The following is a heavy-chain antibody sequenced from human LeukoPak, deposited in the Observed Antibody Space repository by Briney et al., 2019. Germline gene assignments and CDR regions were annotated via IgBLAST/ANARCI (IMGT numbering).Heavy chain of an antibody. D-gene: IGHD1-1*01. CDR2: ISNSGNTI. CDR1: GFTFSSYE. J-gene: IGHJ4*02. CDR3: ARAFSNPTGNDY. V-gene: IGHV3-48*03. Sequence: PGGSLRLSCAASGFTFSSYEMNWVRQAPGKGLEWVSYISNSGNTIFYADSVKGRFTISRDNGKNSLYLQMNSLRAEDTAVYYCARAFSNPTGNDYWGQGTLVTVSS.